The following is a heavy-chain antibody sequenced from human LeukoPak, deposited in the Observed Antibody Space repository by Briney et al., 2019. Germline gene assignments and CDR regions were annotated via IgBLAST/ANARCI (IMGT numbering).Heavy chain of an antibody. J-gene: IGHJ4*02. CDR3: ARRGSPPIDFDY. CDR2: IYPGDSDT. Sequence: GGSLKISCKGSGYSFTTYWIAWVRQMPGKGLEWMGIIYPGDSDTKYNPSFEGQVTISADKSVSTAYLQWSSLEASDTAMYYCARRGSPPIDFDYWGQGTLVTVSS. V-gene: IGHV5-51*01. CDR1: GYSFTTYW.